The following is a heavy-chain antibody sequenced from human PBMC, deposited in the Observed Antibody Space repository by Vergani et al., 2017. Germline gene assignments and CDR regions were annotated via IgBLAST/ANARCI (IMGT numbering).Heavy chain of an antibody. J-gene: IGHJ5*02. V-gene: IGHV3-9*01. Sequence: EVQLVESGGGLVQTGRSLRLTCAASGFTFDDYYMSCVRQDPGKGLEGVSGISWNSGSIGYEDYVKGRFTISRDNAKKSLYLQMNSLRAEDTALYYCARINYYGSSGYSLTRWHNWFDPWGQGTLISFSS. D-gene: IGHD3-22*01. CDR3: ARINYYGSSGYSLTRWHNWFDP. CDR1: GFTFDDYY. CDR2: ISWNSGSI.